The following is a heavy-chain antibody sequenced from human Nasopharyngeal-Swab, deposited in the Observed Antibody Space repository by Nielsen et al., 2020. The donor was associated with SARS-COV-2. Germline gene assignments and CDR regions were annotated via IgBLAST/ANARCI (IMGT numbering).Heavy chain of an antibody. V-gene: IGHV3-9*01. J-gene: IGHJ4*02. Sequence: SLKISCAASGFTFDDYAMHWVWQAPGKGLEWVSGISWNSGSIGYADSVRGRFTISRDNAKNSLYLQMNSLRAEDTALYYCAKVHLPYYYDSSGSDYWGQGTLVTVSS. D-gene: IGHD3-22*01. CDR2: ISWNSGSI. CDR3: AKVHLPYYYDSSGSDY. CDR1: GFTFDDYA.